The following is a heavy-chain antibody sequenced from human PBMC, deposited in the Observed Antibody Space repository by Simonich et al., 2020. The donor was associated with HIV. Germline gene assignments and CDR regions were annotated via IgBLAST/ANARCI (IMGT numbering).Heavy chain of an antibody. D-gene: IGHD3-9*01. Sequence: QVQLQQWGAGLLKPSETLSLTCAVYGGSFSGNYLSWIRQPPGMGLVWIGEIKHSKSQNQHPSLKIRSTNQVDTSKTHVPRKLSSVTAADTAVYYCARAVVPYYDILTGWGTTNYFDYWGQGTLVTVSS. CDR3: ARAVVPYYDILTGWGTTNYFDY. J-gene: IGHJ4*02. V-gene: IGHV4-34*04. CDR1: GGSFSGNY. CDR2: IKHSKSQ.